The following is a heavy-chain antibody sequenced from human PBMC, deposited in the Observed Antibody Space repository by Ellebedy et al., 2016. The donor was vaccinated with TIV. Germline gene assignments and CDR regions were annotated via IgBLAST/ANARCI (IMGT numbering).Heavy chain of an antibody. CDR3: AKDRDDYGDYLFDY. J-gene: IGHJ4*02. V-gene: IGHV3-23*01. Sequence: GGSLRLXXTASGFTFSSYVMSWVRQAPGKGLKWVSGISRGGDSTYYADSVKGRFTISRDNPKNTLYLQVNSLRAEDTAVYYCAKDRDDYGDYLFDYWGQGTLVTVSS. CDR1: GFTFSSYV. CDR2: ISRGGDST. D-gene: IGHD4-17*01.